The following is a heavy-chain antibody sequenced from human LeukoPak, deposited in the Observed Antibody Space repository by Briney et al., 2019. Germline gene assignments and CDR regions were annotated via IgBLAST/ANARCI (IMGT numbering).Heavy chain of an antibody. D-gene: IGHD1-1*01. CDR3: ARYWNYYYYYMDV. CDR2: IKQDGSEK. V-gene: IGHV3-7*01. J-gene: IGHJ6*03. CDR1: GLTFR. Sequence: GGSLRLSCAASGLTFRMSWVRQAPGKELEWVANIKQDGSEKYYVDSVKGRFTISRDNAKNSLYLQMNSLRAEDTAVYYCARYWNYYYYYMDVWGKGTTVTVSS.